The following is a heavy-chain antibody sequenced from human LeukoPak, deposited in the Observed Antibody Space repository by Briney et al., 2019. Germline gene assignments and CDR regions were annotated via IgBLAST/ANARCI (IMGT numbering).Heavy chain of an antibody. V-gene: IGHV3-23*01. Sequence: GGSLRLSCAASGFTFSSYWMHWVRQAPGKGLEWVSAISGSGGSTYYADSVKGRFTISRDNSKNTLYLQMNSLRAEDTAVYYCAKDKRYSSGDDYWGQGTLVTVSS. D-gene: IGHD3-22*01. CDR2: ISGSGGST. CDR1: GFTFSSYW. J-gene: IGHJ4*02. CDR3: AKDKRYSSGDDY.